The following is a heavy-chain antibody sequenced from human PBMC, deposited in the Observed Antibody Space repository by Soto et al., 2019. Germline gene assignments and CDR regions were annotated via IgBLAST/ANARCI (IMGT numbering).Heavy chain of an antibody. CDR3: ASLGYCSSTSCYTDWFDP. V-gene: IGHV4-59*02. J-gene: IGHJ5*02. CDR1: GASVSTYS. Sequence: SETLSLTCSATGASVSTYSWSWIRQSPGKGLEWIGYIHYSGGTNYTPSLRSRVTISVDKSKNQFSLKLSSVTAADTAVYYCASLGYCSSTSCYTDWFDPWGQGTLVTVSS. D-gene: IGHD2-2*02. CDR2: IHYSGGT.